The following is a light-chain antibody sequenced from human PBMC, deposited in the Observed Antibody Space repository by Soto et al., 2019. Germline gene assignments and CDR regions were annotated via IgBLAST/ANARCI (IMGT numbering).Light chain of an antibody. CDR1: QDISNY. CDR3: QQYDNLPAT. CDR2: DAS. Sequence: DIQMTQSPSSLSASAGDRVTITCQASQDISNYLNWYQQKPGKAPKLLIYDASNLETGVPSRFSGSGSGTDFTFTISSLQPEDIATYYCQQYDNLPATFGQGTRLEIK. J-gene: IGKJ5*01. V-gene: IGKV1-33*01.